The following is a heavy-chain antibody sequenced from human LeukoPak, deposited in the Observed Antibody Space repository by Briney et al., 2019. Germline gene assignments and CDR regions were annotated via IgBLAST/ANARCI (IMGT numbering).Heavy chain of an antibody. Sequence: SETLSLTCAVYGGSFSGYYWSWIRQPPGKGLEWIGEINHSGSTNYNPSLKSRVTISVDTSKNQFSLKLSSVTAADTAVYYCARHGVGIVGATTRTDYWGQGTLDTVSS. V-gene: IGHV4-34*01. J-gene: IGHJ4*02. CDR3: ARHGVGIVGATTRTDY. CDR1: GGSFSGYY. CDR2: INHSGST. D-gene: IGHD1-26*01.